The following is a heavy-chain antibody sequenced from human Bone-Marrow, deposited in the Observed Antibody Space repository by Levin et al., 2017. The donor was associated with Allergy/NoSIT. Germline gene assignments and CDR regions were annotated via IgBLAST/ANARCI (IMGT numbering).Heavy chain of an antibody. J-gene: IGHJ4*02. D-gene: IGHD2-15*01. CDR3: ARHASCSVGRCYTNFDY. CDR2: IHYSGST. Sequence: SETLSLTCTVSDDSISSSSYYWGWIRQPPGKGLEWIGSIHYSGSTYYSPSLKSRVTISVDTSKNQFSLKLSSVTAADTAMYYCARHASCSVGRCYTNFDYWGQGTLVTVSS. CDR1: DDSISSSSYY. V-gene: IGHV4-39*01.